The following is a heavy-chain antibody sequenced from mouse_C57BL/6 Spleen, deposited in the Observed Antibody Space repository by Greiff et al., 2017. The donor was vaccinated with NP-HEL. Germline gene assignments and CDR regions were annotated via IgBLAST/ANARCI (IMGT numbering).Heavy chain of an antibody. CDR1: GFNIKNTY. CDR2: IDPANGNT. V-gene: IGHV14-3*01. Sequence: DVKLVESVAELVRPGASVKLSCTASGFNIKNTYMHWVKQRPEQGLEWIGRIDPANGNTKYAPKFQGKATITADTSSNTAYLQLSSLTSEDTAIYYCANYYGSSYGYFDVWGTGTTVTVSS. D-gene: IGHD1-1*01. J-gene: IGHJ1*03. CDR3: ANYYGSSYGYFDV.